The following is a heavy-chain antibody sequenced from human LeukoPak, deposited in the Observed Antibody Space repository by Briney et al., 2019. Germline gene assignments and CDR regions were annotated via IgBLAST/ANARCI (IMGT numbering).Heavy chain of an antibody. Sequence: GGSLRLSCAASGFTFSSYAMHWVRQAPGKGLEWVSGISWNSGSIGYADSVKGRFTISRDNAKNSLYLQMNSLRAEDTALYYCAKGDRDYYDSSGYSFDYWGQGTLVTVSS. CDR1: GFTFSSYA. CDR3: AKGDRDYYDSSGYSFDY. D-gene: IGHD3-22*01. V-gene: IGHV3-9*01. J-gene: IGHJ4*02. CDR2: ISWNSGSI.